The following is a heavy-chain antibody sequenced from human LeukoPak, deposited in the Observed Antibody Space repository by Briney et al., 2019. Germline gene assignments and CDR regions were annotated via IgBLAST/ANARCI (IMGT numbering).Heavy chain of an antibody. D-gene: IGHD6-19*01. CDR2: INHSGST. CDR3: ASSSSGWYTPHFDY. Sequence: SETLSLTCAVYGGSFSDYYWSWIRRPPGKGLEWIGEINHSGSTNYNPSLKSRVTISVDTSKNQFSLKLSSVTAADTAVYYCASSSSGWYTPHFDYWGQGTLVTVSS. CDR1: GGSFSDYY. J-gene: IGHJ4*02. V-gene: IGHV4-34*01.